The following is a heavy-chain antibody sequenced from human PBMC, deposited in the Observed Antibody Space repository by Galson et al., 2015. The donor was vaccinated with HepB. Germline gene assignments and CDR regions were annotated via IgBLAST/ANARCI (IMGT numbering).Heavy chain of an antibody. CDR2: ISTSGGST. D-gene: IGHD4-11*01. J-gene: IGHJ4*02. CDR3: AKVALQYLDY. CDR1: GFTFSSYA. V-gene: IGHV3-23*01. Sequence: SLRLSCAASGFTFSSYAMTWVRQAPGKGLEWVSTISTSGGSTYYADSVRGRFTVSRDNSKNTLFLQMNSPRAEDTAVYYCAKVALQYLDYWGQGTLVTVSS.